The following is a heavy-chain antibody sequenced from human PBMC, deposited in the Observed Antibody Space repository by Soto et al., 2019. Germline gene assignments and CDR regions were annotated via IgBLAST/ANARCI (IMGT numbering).Heavy chain of an antibody. D-gene: IGHD2-15*01. CDR2: ISGSGGST. CDR3: AKGVVAGNFDY. CDR1: GFTFSSYD. V-gene: IGHV3-23*01. Sequence: EVQLLESGGGLVQPGGSLRLSCAASGFTFSSYDMSWVRHAPGKGLEWVSAISGSGGSTYYADSVKGRFTISRDNSKNTLFLQMNSLRAEDTAIYYCAKGVVAGNFDYWGQGTLVTVSS. J-gene: IGHJ4*02.